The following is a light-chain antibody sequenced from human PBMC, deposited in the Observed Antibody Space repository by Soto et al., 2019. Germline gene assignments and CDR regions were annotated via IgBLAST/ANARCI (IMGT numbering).Light chain of an antibody. CDR1: SSITDSY. CDR3: AAWHDSLNNYV. Sequence: QSVLTQPPSASGTPGQRVTISCSGGSSITDSYVYWYQQLPGTAPKLLIYRNNQRPSGVPDRFSGSKSGTSASLAISGLRSEHEADPFCAAWHDSLNNYVLAHGTKVT. CDR2: RNN. V-gene: IGLV1-47*01. J-gene: IGLJ1*01.